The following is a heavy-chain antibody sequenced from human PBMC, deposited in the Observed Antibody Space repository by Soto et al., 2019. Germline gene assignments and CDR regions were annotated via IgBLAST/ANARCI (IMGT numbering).Heavy chain of an antibody. J-gene: IGHJ4*02. Sequence: EVQLLASGGGLVQPGGSLRLSCVGSGIAFSNYAMSWVRQAPGKGLEWVSIVSASGRSRYHADSVKGRFTISRDNSKNTLYLHMTNLRAEDTAVYYCAKDGNWLDVYYDVWGQGTPVTVSS. CDR1: GIAFSNYA. CDR2: VSASGRSR. D-gene: IGHD3-16*01. V-gene: IGHV3-23*01. CDR3: AKDGNWLDVYYDV.